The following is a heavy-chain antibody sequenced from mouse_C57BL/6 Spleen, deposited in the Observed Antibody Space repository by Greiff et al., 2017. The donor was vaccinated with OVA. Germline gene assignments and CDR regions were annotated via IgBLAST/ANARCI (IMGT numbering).Heavy chain of an antibody. Sequence: QVQLQQSGPELVKPGASVKLSCKASGYTFTSYDINWVKQRPGQGLEWIGWIYPRDGSTKYNEKFKGKATLTVDTSSSTAYMELHSLTSEDSAVYFCARPSDGYYRSGYFDVWGTGTTVTVSS. J-gene: IGHJ1*03. CDR3: ARPSDGYYRSGYFDV. D-gene: IGHD2-3*01. CDR2: IYPRDGST. V-gene: IGHV1-85*01. CDR1: GYTFTSYD.